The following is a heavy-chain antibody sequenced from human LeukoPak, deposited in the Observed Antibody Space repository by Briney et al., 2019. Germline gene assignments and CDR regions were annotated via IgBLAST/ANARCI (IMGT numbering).Heavy chain of an antibody. CDR3: AKDQGRYSSGLFDY. D-gene: IGHD6-19*01. Sequence: GRSLRLSCAVSGFTFDDYAMHWARQAPGKGLEWVSGISWNSGSIGYADSVKGRFTISRDNAKNSLYLQMNSLRAEDMALYYCAKDQGRYSSGLFDYWGQGTLVTVSS. CDR2: ISWNSGSI. J-gene: IGHJ4*02. V-gene: IGHV3-9*03. CDR1: GFTFDDYA.